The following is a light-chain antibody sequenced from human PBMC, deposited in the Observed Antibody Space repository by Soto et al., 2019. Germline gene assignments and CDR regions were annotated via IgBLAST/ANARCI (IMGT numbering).Light chain of an antibody. CDR3: QQNKSWPLYT. CDR2: GAS. V-gene: IGKV3-15*01. J-gene: IGKJ2*01. CDR1: QSVSSN. Sequence: IVMTQSPATLSVSPGERATLSCRASQSVSSNVAWYQQKPGQAPRLLLYGASTGAPGLPARFSGSGSGTVFTLPISSLQSEDFAVDYYQQNKSWPLYTFGPGTKLELK.